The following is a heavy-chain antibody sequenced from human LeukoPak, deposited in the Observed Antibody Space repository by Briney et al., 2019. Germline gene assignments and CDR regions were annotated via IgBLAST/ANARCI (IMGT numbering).Heavy chain of an antibody. CDR2: MNPNSGNT. V-gene: IGHV1-8*02. CDR1: GYTFTSYG. D-gene: IGHD3-22*01. Sequence: ASVKVSCKASGYTFTSYGISWVRQAPGQGLEWMGWMNPNSGNTGYAQKFQGRVTMTRNTSISTAYMELSSLRSEDTAVYYCARGFYYDSSGYYYVEFDYWGQGTLVTVSS. J-gene: IGHJ4*02. CDR3: ARGFYYDSSGYYYVEFDY.